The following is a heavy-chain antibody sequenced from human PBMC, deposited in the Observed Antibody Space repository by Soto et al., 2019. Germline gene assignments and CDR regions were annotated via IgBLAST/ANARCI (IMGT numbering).Heavy chain of an antibody. CDR2: IYYCGST. D-gene: IGHD3-3*01. Sequence: PSETLSLTCTVSGGSVSSGSYYWSWIRQPPGKGLEWIGYIYYCGSTNYNPSLKSRVTISVDTSKNQFSLKLSSVTAADTAVYYCAREIRFVEWSLFDWFDPWGQGTLVTVSS. J-gene: IGHJ5*02. V-gene: IGHV4-61*01. CDR3: AREIRFVEWSLFDWFDP. CDR1: GGSVSSGSYY.